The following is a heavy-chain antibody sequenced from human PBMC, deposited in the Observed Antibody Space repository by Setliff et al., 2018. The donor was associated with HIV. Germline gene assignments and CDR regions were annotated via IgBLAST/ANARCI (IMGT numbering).Heavy chain of an antibody. CDR3: ARGVGSYFDY. V-gene: IGHV4-59*01. D-gene: IGHD1-26*01. CDR2: ISTSGTT. Sequence: PSETLSLTCKVSGASISSYYWSWVRQPPGKGLEWIGHISTSGTTNYNPSLKSRITISADTSKSQFSLKLTSVTAADTAMYYCARGVGSYFDYWGQGTQVTVSS. J-gene: IGHJ4*02. CDR1: GASISSYY.